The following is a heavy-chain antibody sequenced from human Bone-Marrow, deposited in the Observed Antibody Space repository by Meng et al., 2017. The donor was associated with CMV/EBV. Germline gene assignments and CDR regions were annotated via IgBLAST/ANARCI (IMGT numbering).Heavy chain of an antibody. CDR1: GYTFTSYY. CDR2: INPSGGST. V-gene: IGHV1-46*01. J-gene: IGHJ4*02. CDR3: AKNLAAAGLFDY. Sequence: ASVKVFCNAAGYTFTSYYIHWVRQAPGQGLGWMGIINPSGGSTSYAQKVQGRVTMIRDTSTSTVYTELSSLRTEDTAVYYCAKNLAAAGLFDYWGQGTLVTVSS. D-gene: IGHD6-13*01.